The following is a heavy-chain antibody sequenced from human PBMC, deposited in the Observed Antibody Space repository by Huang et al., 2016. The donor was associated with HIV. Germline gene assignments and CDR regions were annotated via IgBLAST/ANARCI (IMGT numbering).Heavy chain of an antibody. CDR2: ISYEAKTN. CDR3: AKGGSAAAVLDF. Sequence: QVQLVESGGGVVQPGRSLRISCAASGFTFSSYGMHWVRQVPGKWREGGAIISYEAKTNYYADSVKGRFSISRDNSKTTVYLQLNSLRLEDTAVYYCAKGGSAAAVLDFWGQGTLVTVSS. J-gene: IGHJ4*02. CDR1: GFTFSSYG. V-gene: IGHV3-30*18. D-gene: IGHD6-13*01.